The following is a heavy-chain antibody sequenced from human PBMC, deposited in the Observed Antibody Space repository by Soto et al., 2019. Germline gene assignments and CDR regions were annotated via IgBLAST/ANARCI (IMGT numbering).Heavy chain of an antibody. CDR2: ISANNGNT. CDR3: ARFVPCDSDAIAPVDF. CDR1: GYTFTTFG. Sequence: GASVKVSCKASGYTFTTFGISWVRQAPGQGLEWVGWISANNGNTKYSQKFQGRVSLTTETSASTAYMELRSLRSDDTAVYYCARFVPCDSDAIAPVDFRGQGTLVTVSA. J-gene: IGHJ4*02. V-gene: IGHV1-18*01. D-gene: IGHD3-22*01.